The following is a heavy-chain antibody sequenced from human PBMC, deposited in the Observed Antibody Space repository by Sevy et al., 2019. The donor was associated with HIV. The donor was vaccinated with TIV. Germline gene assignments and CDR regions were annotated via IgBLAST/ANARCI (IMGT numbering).Heavy chain of an antibody. CDR3: ATTTGGYCSSTSCYFNWFDP. Sequence: GSLRLSCAASGFTFSSYSMNWVRQAPGKGLEWVSSISSSSSYIYYADSVKGRFTISRDNAKNSLYLQMNSLRAEDTAVYYGATTTGGYCSSTSCYFNWFDPWGQGTLVTVSS. CDR2: ISSSSSYI. CDR1: GFTFSSYS. J-gene: IGHJ5*02. V-gene: IGHV3-21*01. D-gene: IGHD2-2*01.